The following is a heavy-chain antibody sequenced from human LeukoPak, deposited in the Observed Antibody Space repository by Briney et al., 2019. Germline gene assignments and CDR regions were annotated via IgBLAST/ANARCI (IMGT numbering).Heavy chain of an antibody. Sequence: SETLSLTCTVSGGSISSSSYYWGWIRQPPGKGLEWIGSIYYSGSTYYNPSLKSRVTISVDTSKNQSPLKLSSVTAADTAVYYCAGGPGIAPTGYWGQGTLVTVSS. CDR3: AGGPGIAPTGY. D-gene: IGHD6-13*01. V-gene: IGHV4-39*01. CDR1: GGSISSSSYY. J-gene: IGHJ4*02. CDR2: IYYSGST.